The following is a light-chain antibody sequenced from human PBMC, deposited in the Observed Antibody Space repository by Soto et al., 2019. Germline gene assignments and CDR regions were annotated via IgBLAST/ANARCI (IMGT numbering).Light chain of an antibody. V-gene: IGLV2-11*01. CDR3: CSYAGDYTYV. Sequence: QSALTQPRSVSGSPGQSVTISCTGTSSDVGRYNYVSWYQQHPGKAPELMIFDVTKRPAWVPDRFSGSKSRNTASLTISGLQDEDEAEYYCCSYAGDYTYVFGTGTKLTVL. CDR2: DVT. J-gene: IGLJ1*01. CDR1: SSDVGRYNY.